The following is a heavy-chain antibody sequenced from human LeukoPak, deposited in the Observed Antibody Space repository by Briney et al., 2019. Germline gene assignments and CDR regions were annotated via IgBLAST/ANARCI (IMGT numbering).Heavy chain of an antibody. CDR3: ARLIEYRTSSRAFDI. CDR1: VYSFTTYG. D-gene: IGHD6-6*01. J-gene: IGHJ3*02. Sequence: ASVTVSCMASVYSFTTYGITWVRQAPGQGREWMGWITTYNGNTNYARKLQGRVTMTTDTSTNTAYMELGSLRPDDTAVYYCARLIEYRTSSRAFDIWGQGTMVTVSS. V-gene: IGHV1-18*01. CDR2: ITTYNGNT.